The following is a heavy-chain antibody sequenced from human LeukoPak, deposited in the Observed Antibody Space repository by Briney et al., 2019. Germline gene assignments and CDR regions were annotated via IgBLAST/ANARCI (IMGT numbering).Heavy chain of an antibody. CDR2: ISSSGGTT. CDR1: GFTFTSYA. D-gene: IGHD5-12*01. V-gene: IGHV3-23*01. Sequence: PGGSLRLSCAASGFTFTSYAMSWVRQAPGKGLEWVSAISSSGGTTYYADSVKGRFTISRDNSENTLYMQMHSLRAEDTAVYYCAKALGSIVVTTTDYWGQGTLVTVSS. CDR3: AKALGSIVVTTTDY. J-gene: IGHJ4*02.